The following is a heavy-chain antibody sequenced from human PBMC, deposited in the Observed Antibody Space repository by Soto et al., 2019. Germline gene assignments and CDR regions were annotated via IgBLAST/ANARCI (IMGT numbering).Heavy chain of an antibody. J-gene: IGHJ4*02. CDR2: INHSGSS. CDR1: GGSFSGYD. Sequence: SETLSLTCAVYGGSFSGYDWTWIRQPPGTGLEWIGEINHSGSSNYNPSLKSRVTISVDTSKNQFSLKLTSVTAADTAVYYCARDKITGLFDYWGQGTLVTVS. CDR3: ARDKITGLFDY. V-gene: IGHV4-34*01. D-gene: IGHD2-8*02.